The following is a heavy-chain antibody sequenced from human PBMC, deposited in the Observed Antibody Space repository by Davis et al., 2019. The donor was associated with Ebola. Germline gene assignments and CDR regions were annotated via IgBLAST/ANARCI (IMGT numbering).Heavy chain of an antibody. D-gene: IGHD6-13*01. J-gene: IGHJ5*02. V-gene: IGHV3-72*01. CDR1: GLPFSAYF. CDR2: SRNQENHYNT. CDR3: AKDAIAAAAWFDP. Sequence: GGSLRLSCGVSGLPFSAYFMDWVRLPPGTGLEWVGLSRNQENHYNTEYAASVRGRFTISRDDSKKSMYLQMNSLRAEDTAVYYCAKDAIAAAAWFDPWGQGTLVTVSS.